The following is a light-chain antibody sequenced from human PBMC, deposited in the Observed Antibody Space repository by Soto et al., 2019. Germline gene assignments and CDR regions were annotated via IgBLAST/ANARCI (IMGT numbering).Light chain of an antibody. V-gene: IGLV2-8*01. CDR2: EVT. Sequence: QPALTQPPSASGSPGRSVTISCTGTSSDVGGYDYVSWFQQHPGKAPKLIIYEVTKRPSGVPDRFSASKSGNTASLTVSGLQAEDEADYYCSSFVAGNNYWVFGGGTKVTVL. CDR3: SSFVAGNNYWV. J-gene: IGLJ3*02. CDR1: SSDVGGYDY.